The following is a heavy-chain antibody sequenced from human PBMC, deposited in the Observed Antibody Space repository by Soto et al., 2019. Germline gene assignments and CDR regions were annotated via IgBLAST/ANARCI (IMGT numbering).Heavy chain of an antibody. V-gene: IGHV3-9*01. D-gene: IGHD2-21*02. Sequence: EVQLVESGGGLVQPGRSLRLSCAASGFTFDDYAMHWVRQAPGKGLEWVSGISWNSGSVGYADSVKGRFTISRDNAKHSLYLQMTSLGAEDTALYYCARGYCGSDCPIDYWGQGSLVPVSS. CDR3: ARGYCGSDCPIDY. J-gene: IGHJ4*02. CDR1: GFTFDDYA. CDR2: ISWNSGSV.